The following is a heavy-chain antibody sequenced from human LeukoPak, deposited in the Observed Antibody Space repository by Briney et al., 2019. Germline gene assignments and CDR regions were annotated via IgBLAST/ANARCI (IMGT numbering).Heavy chain of an antibody. V-gene: IGHV1-3*01. D-gene: IGHD5-18*01. Sequence: VASVKVSCKASGYTLTSYAMHWVRQAPGQRLEWMGWINAGNGNTKYSQKFQGRVTITRDTSASTAYMELSSLRSEDTAVYYCARDSGDTAMVPFDYWGQGTLVTVSS. CDR2: INAGNGNT. CDR1: GYTLTSYA. CDR3: ARDSGDTAMVPFDY. J-gene: IGHJ4*02.